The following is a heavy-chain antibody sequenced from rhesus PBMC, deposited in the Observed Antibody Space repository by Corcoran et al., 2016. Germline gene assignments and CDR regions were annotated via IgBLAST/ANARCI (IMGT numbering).Heavy chain of an antibody. CDR3: ATSGYSYSLDY. CDR2: ISGSSGST. D-gene: IGHD5-12*01. J-gene: IGHJ4*01. Sequence: QVQLQESGPGLVKPSETLSLTCAVSGGSVSSSNWWSWIRQPPGKGLEWIGYISGSSGSTYNNPSLKSRVTMSTDTSKNQFSLKRSSVTAADTAVYYCATSGYSYSLDYWGQGVLVTVSS. CDR1: GGSVSSSNW. V-gene: IGHV4-65*01.